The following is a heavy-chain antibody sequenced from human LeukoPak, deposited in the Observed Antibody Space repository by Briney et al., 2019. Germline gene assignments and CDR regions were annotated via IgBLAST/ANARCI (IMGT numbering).Heavy chain of an antibody. V-gene: IGHV3-64*01. CDR1: KFTFSSHV. CDR2: ISSSGIST. D-gene: IGHD1-26*01. CDR3: ARGGKDGFDI. J-gene: IGHJ3*02. Sequence: GGSVRLSCAASKFTFSSHVMHWARQAPGKGLDHVSAISSSGISTYYANSVRGRFTISRDNSKNMLYLQMDSLRTEDMAVYYCARGGKDGFDIWGQGRMVTVSS.